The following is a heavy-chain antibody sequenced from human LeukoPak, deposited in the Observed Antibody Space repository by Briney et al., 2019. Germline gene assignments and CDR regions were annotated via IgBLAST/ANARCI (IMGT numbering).Heavy chain of an antibody. CDR1: GFTFSSYW. Sequence: PGGSLRLSCAASGFTFSSYWMSWVRQAPGKGLEWVANMKLDGSEEYYVDSVKGRFTISRDNAKNSLYLQMNSLRVDDTAVYYGTRWARYCSGGSCYSWFDPWGQGTLVTVSS. CDR3: TRWARYCSGGSCYSWFDP. V-gene: IGHV3-7*01. CDR2: MKLDGSEE. J-gene: IGHJ5*02. D-gene: IGHD2-15*01.